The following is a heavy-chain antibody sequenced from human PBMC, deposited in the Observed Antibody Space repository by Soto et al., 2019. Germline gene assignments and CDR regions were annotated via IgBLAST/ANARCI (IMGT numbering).Heavy chain of an antibody. Sequence: QVQLQESGPGLVKPSQTLSLTCTVSGGSISSGGYYWSWIRQHPGKGLEWIGYIYYSGSTYYNPSLKSRVTISVDTSKNQFSLKLSSVTAADTAVYYCARGGGLVRGPPRNWFDPWGQGTLVTVSS. D-gene: IGHD3-10*01. CDR2: IYYSGST. J-gene: IGHJ5*02. V-gene: IGHV4-31*03. CDR3: ARGGGLVRGPPRNWFDP. CDR1: GGSISSGGYY.